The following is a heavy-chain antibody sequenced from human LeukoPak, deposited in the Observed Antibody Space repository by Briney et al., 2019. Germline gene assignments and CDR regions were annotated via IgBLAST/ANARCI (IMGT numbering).Heavy chain of an antibody. CDR3: AREGFGYDSGGAFDI. J-gene: IGHJ3*02. CDR2: IYYSGST. CDR1: GGSISSYY. V-gene: IGHV4-59*01. D-gene: IGHD3-22*01. Sequence: SETLSLTCTVSGGSISSYYWSWIRQPPGKGLEWIRYIYYSGSTNYNPSLKSRVTISVDTSKNQFSLKLSSVTAADTAVYYCAREGFGYDSGGAFDIWGQGTMVTVSS.